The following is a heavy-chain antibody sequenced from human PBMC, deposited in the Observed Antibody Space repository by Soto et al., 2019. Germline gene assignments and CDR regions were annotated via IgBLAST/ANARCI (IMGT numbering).Heavy chain of an antibody. CDR2: IYWDNDK. Sequence: QITLKESGPTLVEPTEALALTCSFSGFSLTTSPVGVGWFRQPPGKALEWLAVIYWDNDKRYNPSLKTGITITKDTSRNEVALTMTDMEPKDTATYFCAHRLGGSSWNDGYFDFWGQGFLVTVS. CDR3: AHRLGGSSWNDGYFDF. J-gene: IGHJ4*02. CDR1: GFSLTTSPVG. V-gene: IGHV2-5*02. D-gene: IGHD1-1*01.